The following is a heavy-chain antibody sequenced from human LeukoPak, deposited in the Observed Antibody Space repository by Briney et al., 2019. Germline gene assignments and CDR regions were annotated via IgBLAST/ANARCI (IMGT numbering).Heavy chain of an antibody. CDR1: GSTFSSYA. D-gene: IGHD3-16*01. V-gene: IGHV3-30*04. J-gene: IGHJ4*02. Sequence: GSLRLSCAASGSTFSSYAMHWVRQAPGKGLEWVAVISYDGSNKYYADSVKGRFTISRDNSKNTLYLQMNSLRAEDTAVYYCCLLDYWAREPWSPSPQ. CDR3: CLLDY. CDR2: ISYDGSNK.